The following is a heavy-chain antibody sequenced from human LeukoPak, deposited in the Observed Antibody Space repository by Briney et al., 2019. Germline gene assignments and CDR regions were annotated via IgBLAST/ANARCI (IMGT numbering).Heavy chain of an antibody. Sequence: PGGSLRLSCEASGFTFSRYRMSWLRQAPGKGLEWVANINQDGSERHYADSVEGRFVISRDNDKNSLSLQIKSPRVEDTAVYYCARADSYSWYGTWGQGTLVTVSS. J-gene: IGHJ5*02. V-gene: IGHV3-7*01. CDR2: INQDGSER. D-gene: IGHD5-12*01. CDR1: GFTFSRYR. CDR3: ARADSYSWYGT.